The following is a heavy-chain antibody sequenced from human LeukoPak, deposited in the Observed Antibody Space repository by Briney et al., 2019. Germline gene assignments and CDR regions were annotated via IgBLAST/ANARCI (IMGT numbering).Heavy chain of an antibody. J-gene: IGHJ4*02. V-gene: IGHV4-59*08. CDR1: GGSISSYY. Sequence: SETLSLTCTVSGGSISSYYWSWIRQPPGKGLEWIGYIYYSGSTNYNPSLKSRVTISVDTSKNQFSLKLSSVTAADTAVYYCARSYWGSDRSFDYWGQGTLVTVSS. CDR2: IYYSGST. CDR3: ARSYWGSDRSFDY. D-gene: IGHD7-27*01.